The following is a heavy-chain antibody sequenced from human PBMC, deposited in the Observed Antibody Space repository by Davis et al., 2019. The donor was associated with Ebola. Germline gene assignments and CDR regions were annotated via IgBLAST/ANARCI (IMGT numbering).Heavy chain of an antibody. Sequence: GESLKISCAASGFTFSSYWMSWVRQAPGKGLEWVANIKQDGSEKYYVDSVKGRFTISRDNAKNSLYLQMNSLRAEDTAVYYCARGHCTGGDCNRAPDYWGQGTLVIVSS. V-gene: IGHV3-7*04. CDR2: IKQDGSEK. CDR1: GFTFSSYW. J-gene: IGHJ4*02. D-gene: IGHD2-8*02. CDR3: ARGHCTGGDCNRAPDY.